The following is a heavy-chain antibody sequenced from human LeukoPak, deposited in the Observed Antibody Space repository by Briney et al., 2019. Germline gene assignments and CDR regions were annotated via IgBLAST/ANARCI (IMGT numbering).Heavy chain of an antibody. Sequence: GGSLRLSCAASGFTFSSYAMSWVRQAPGKGLEWVSTITVSGGNTYYADSVKGRFTISRDNSKNTLDLQMNSLRAEDTAVYYCAKANWGSGYWGQGTLVTVSS. CDR1: GFTFSSYA. D-gene: IGHD7-27*01. CDR2: ITVSGGNT. CDR3: AKANWGSGY. V-gene: IGHV3-23*01. J-gene: IGHJ4*02.